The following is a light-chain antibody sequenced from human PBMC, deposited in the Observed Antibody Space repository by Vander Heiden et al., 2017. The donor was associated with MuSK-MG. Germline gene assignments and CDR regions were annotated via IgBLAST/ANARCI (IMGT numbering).Light chain of an antibody. CDR1: QSVGSN. CDR3: QQDSNWPLT. J-gene: IGKJ4*01. Sequence: EVVMTQSPATLSVSPGERATLSCRASQSVGSNLAWYQDTPGQAPRLLLYSASTRATGIPARFSGGGSGTEFTLTITSLQSEDFAVYYCQQDSNWPLTFGGGTKVEIK. CDR2: SAS. V-gene: IGKV3D-15*01.